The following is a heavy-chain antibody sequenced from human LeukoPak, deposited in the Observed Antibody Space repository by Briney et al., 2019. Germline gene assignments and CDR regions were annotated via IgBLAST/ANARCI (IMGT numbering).Heavy chain of an antibody. D-gene: IGHD5-18*01. J-gene: IGHJ4*02. CDR2: IYYSGST. V-gene: IGHV4-39*01. CDR3: ARHTYSYGYLVY. Sequence: PSETLSLTCAVSGGSISSSSYYWGWIRQPPGKGLEWIGSIYYSGSTYYNSSLKSRVTISVDTSKNQFSLKLSSVTAADTAVYYCARHTYSYGYLVYWGQGTLVTVSS. CDR1: GGSISSSSYY.